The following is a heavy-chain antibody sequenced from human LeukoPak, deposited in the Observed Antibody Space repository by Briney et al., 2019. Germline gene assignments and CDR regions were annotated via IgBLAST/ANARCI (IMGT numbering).Heavy chain of an antibody. CDR3: EKDAAVAGTSEHDY. CDR1: GFIFSSYG. CDR2: ISYDGSNK. V-gene: IGHV3-30*18. D-gene: IGHD6-19*01. J-gene: IGHJ4*02. Sequence: PGGSLRLSCAASGFIFSSYGMHWVRQAPGKGLEWVAVISYDGSNKYYADSVKGRFTISRDNSKNTLYLQMNSLRAEDTAVYYCEKDAAVAGTSEHDYWGQGTLVTVSS.